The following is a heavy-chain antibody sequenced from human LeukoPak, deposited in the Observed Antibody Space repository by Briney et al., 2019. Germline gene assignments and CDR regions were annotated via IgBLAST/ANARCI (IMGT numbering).Heavy chain of an antibody. CDR2: INSDGSST. Sequence: PGGSLRLSCAASGFTFSSYWMHWVRQVSGKGLVWVSRINSDGSSTSYADSVKGRFTISRDNAKNTLYLQMNSLRAEDTAVYYCAKDGDCSSTSCYVPLAYYYYYMDVWGKGTTVTVSS. CDR1: GFTFSSYW. V-gene: IGHV3-74*01. J-gene: IGHJ6*03. CDR3: AKDGDCSSTSCYVPLAYYYYYMDV. D-gene: IGHD2-2*01.